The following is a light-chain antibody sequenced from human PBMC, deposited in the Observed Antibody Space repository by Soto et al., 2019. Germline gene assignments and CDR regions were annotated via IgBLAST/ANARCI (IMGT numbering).Light chain of an antibody. CDR3: QQRSNWPT. J-gene: IGKJ5*01. CDR2: GAS. CDR1: QTISNSL. V-gene: IGKV3D-20*02. Sequence: EIVLTQSPGTLSLSPGERATLSCRASQTISNSLLAWYQQKLGQSPRLLIYGASSRATGIPDRFSASGSGTDFTLTISRLEPEDFAVYYCQQRSNWPTFGQGTRLEIK.